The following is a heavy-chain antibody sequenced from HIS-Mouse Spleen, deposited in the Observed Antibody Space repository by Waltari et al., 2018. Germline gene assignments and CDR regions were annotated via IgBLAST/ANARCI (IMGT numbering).Heavy chain of an antibody. CDR1: GGSISSSSYY. Sequence: QLQLQESGPGLVKPSETLSLTCTVSGGSISSSSYYWGWIRQPPGKGLEWIGSIYYSGGTSDNPARKSRVTRSVDTSKNQFSLKLSSVTAADTAVYYCAREIPYSSSWYDWYFDLWGRGTLVTVSS. D-gene: IGHD6-13*01. CDR2: IYYSGGT. J-gene: IGHJ2*01. CDR3: AREIPYSSSWYDWYFDL. V-gene: IGHV4-39*07.